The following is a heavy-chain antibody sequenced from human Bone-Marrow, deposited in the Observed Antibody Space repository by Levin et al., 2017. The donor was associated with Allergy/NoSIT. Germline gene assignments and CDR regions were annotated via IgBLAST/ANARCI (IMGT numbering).Heavy chain of an antibody. J-gene: IGHJ4*02. CDR1: GFTFSAYG. Sequence: PGGSLRLSCGGSGFTFSAYGMHWVRQAPGKGLEWVAVISNDGRNTHYGDSVRGRFTISRDNSNNTLYLQMNSLRVEDTAMYYCAKDQVAFGDYVFDYWGQGNLVTVSS. D-gene: IGHD4-17*01. CDR3: AKDQVAFGDYVFDY. CDR2: ISNDGRNT. V-gene: IGHV3-30*18.